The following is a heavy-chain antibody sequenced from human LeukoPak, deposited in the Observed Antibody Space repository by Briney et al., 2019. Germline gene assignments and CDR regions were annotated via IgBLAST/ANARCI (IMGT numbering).Heavy chain of an antibody. CDR1: GFTFSSYG. Sequence: GGSLRLSCAASGFTFSSYGIHWVRQAPGKGLEWVAVIWHDGSNKNYADSVKGRFTISRDNSKNTVDLQMNSLRIEDTAVYYCVRDVGPWFDPWGQGTLVTVSS. CDR2: IWHDGSNK. D-gene: IGHD1-26*01. J-gene: IGHJ5*02. CDR3: VRDVGPWFDP. V-gene: IGHV3-33*01.